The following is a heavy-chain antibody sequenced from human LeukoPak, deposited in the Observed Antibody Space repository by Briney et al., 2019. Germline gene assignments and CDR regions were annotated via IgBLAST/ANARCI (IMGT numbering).Heavy chain of an antibody. CDR1: GGSISSGSYY. CDR2: INHSGST. V-gene: IGHV4-39*07. J-gene: IGHJ4*02. Sequence: SQTLSLTCTVSGGSISSGSYYWSWIRQPPGKGLEWIGEINHSGSTNYNPSLKSRVTISVDTSKNQFSLKLSSVTAADTAVYYCASHLRFLEWSNFDYWGQGTLVTVSS. CDR3: ASHLRFLEWSNFDY. D-gene: IGHD3-3*01.